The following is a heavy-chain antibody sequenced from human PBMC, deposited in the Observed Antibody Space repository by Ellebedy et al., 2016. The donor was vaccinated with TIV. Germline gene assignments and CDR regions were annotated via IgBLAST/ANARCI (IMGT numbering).Heavy chain of an antibody. CDR2: IKQDGSEK. CDR1: GFTFSSYG. CDR3: AKDGDYYDTTHDAFDI. D-gene: IGHD3-22*01. Sequence: GGSLRLXCAASGFTFSSYGMHWVRQAPGKGLEWVANIKQDGSEKYYVDSVKGRFTISRDNAKNSLYLQMNSLRAEDTAVYYCAKDGDYYDTTHDAFDIWGQGTMVTVSS. J-gene: IGHJ3*02. V-gene: IGHV3-7*01.